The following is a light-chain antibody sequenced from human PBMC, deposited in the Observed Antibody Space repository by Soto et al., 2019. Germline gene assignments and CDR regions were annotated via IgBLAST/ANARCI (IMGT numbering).Light chain of an antibody. CDR2: AAS. J-gene: IGKJ1*01. V-gene: IGKV1-39*01. CDR1: QRISSY. Sequence: DIQMTPSRSTLSASVGDRATITCRAGQRISSYLTWYQQKPGQAPKLLIYAASSLQSGVPSRFSGSGSGTDFTLTISSLQPEDFATYYCQQSDSSPATFGQGTKVDIK. CDR3: QQSDSSPAT.